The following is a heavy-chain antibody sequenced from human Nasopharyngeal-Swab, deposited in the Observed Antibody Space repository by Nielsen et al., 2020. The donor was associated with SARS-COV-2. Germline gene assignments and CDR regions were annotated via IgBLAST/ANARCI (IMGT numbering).Heavy chain of an antibody. CDR3: AMIQDSGTYPSYFDY. CDR2: TSNDGSEE. D-gene: IGHD1-26*01. CDR1: GVTFSHYG. J-gene: IGHJ4*02. V-gene: IGHV3-30*03. Sequence: GGSLRLSCTVSGVTFSHYGFNWVRQAPGKGLEWVAATSNDGSEEYYPDSVKGRFTISRNNSKKTLYLQMNGLRVEDTAVYYCAMIQDSGTYPSYFDYWGQGTLVTVSS.